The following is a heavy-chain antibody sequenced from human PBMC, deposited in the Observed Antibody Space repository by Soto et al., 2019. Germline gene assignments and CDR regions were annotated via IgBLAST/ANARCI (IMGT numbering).Heavy chain of an antibody. CDR1: GGSISSSSYY. CDR2: IYYSGST. V-gene: IGHV4-39*01. CDR3: ATTPSYDSSGYYHPTIDY. J-gene: IGHJ4*02. Sequence: PSETLSLTCTVSGGSISSSSYYWGWIRQPPGKGLEWMGSIYYSGSTYYNPSLKSRVTISVDTSKNQFSLKLSSVTAADTAVYYCATTPSYDSSGYYHPTIDYWGQGTLVTVSS. D-gene: IGHD3-22*01.